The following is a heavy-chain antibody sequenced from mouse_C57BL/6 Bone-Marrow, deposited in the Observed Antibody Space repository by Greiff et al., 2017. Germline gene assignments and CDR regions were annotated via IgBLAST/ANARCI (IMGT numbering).Heavy chain of an antibody. CDR1: GFSLTSYA. CDR2: IWTGGGT. D-gene: IGHD3-1*01. J-gene: IGHJ4*01. CDR3: ASPGLGAMDY. V-gene: IGHV2-9-1*01. Sequence: VKLVESGPGLVAPSQSLSITCTVSGFSLTSYAISWIRQPPGKSLEYLGVIWTGGGTNYNSSLKSRLSISKDNSKSQVFLNMNSLHTDATDRYYCASPGLGAMDYWGQGTSVTVSS.